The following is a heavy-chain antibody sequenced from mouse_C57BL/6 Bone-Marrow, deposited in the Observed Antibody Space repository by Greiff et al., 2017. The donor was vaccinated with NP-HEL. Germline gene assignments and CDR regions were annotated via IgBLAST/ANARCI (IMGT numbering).Heavy chain of an antibody. J-gene: IGHJ4*01. V-gene: IGHV1-26*01. CDR1: GYTFTDYY. CDR3: ARSLYGNYGDY. Sequence: EVQLQQSGPELVKPGASVKISCKASGYTFTDYYMNWVKQSHGKSLEWIGDINPNNGGTSYNQKFKGKATLTVDKSSSTAYMELRSLTSEDSAVYYCARSLYGNYGDYWGQGTSVTVSS. CDR2: INPNNGGT. D-gene: IGHD2-1*01.